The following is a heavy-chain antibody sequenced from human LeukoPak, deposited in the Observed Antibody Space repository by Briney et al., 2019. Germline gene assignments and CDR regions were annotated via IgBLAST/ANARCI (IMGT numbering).Heavy chain of an antibody. J-gene: IGHJ6*02. V-gene: IGHV4-34*01. CDR2: INHSGST. CDR3: ARFRVTSRYCSSTSCSRYYYGMDV. Sequence: SETPSLTCAVYGGSFSGYYWSWIRQPPGKGLEWIGEINHSGSTNYNPSLKSRVTISVDTSKNQFSLKLSSVTAADTAVYYCARFRVTSRYCSSTSCSRYYYGMDVWGQGTTVTVSS. CDR1: GGSFSGYY. D-gene: IGHD2-2*01.